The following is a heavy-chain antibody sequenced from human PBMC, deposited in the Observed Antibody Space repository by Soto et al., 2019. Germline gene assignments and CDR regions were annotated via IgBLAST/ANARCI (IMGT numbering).Heavy chain of an antibody. V-gene: IGHV3-33*01. CDR1: GFTFSSYG. CDR2: IWYGGSNK. D-gene: IGHD4-17*01. J-gene: IGHJ4*02. Sequence: PGGSLRLSCASSGFTFSSYGMHWVRQAPGKGLEWVAVIWYGGSNKYYADSVKGRFTISRDNSKNTLYLQMNSLRAEDTAVYYCARDREPTVTIEFDYWGQGTLVTVSS. CDR3: ARDREPTVTIEFDY.